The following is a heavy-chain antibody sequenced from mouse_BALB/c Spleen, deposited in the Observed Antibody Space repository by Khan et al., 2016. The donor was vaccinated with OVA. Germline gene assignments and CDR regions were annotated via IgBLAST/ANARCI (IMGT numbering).Heavy chain of an antibody. CDR2: ISSDGDYT. V-gene: IGHV5-9-3*01. J-gene: IGHJ3*01. CDR3: ARSPYGNFAY. CDR1: GFTFSTYA. Sequence: EVQLVESGGGLVKPGGSLKLSCAASGFTFSTYAMSWVRQTPEKRLEWVATISSDGDYTYYPDNVTGRFTISRDNAKNTLYLQMSSLRSEDTAMYYCARSPYGNFAYWGQGTLVTGAA. D-gene: IGHD2-1*01.